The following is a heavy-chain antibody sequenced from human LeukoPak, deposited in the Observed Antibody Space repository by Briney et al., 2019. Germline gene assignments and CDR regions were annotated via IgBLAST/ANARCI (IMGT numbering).Heavy chain of an antibody. D-gene: IGHD3-22*01. CDR3: ARDSSGLSYFDY. CDR2: IYSGGTT. CDR1: GFTVSSNY. V-gene: IGHV3-66*01. Sequence: PGGSLRLSCAASGFTVSSNYMSWVRQAPGKGLEWVSVIYSGGTTYYADSVKGRFTISRDNSKNTLYLQMNSLRAEDTAVYYCARDSSGLSYFDYWGQGTLSPSPQ. J-gene: IGHJ4*02.